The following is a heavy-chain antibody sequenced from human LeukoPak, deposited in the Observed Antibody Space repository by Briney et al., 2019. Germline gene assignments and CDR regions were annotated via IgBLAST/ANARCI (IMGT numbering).Heavy chain of an antibody. Sequence: ASVKVSCKASGYTFTGYYIHWVRQAPGQGLEWMGWSNPNSGGTNYAQMLQGRVTMTRDTSISTAYMELSRLRSDDTAVYYCAREPVVVPAASDAFDIWGQGTMVTVSS. CDR3: AREPVVVPAASDAFDI. CDR1: GYTFTGYY. D-gene: IGHD2-2*01. CDR2: SNPNSGGT. V-gene: IGHV1-2*02. J-gene: IGHJ3*02.